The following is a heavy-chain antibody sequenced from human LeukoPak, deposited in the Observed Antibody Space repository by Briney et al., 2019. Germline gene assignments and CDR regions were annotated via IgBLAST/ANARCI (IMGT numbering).Heavy chain of an antibody. D-gene: IGHD4-17*01. Sequence: GESLKISCKGSGYSFTSYWIGWVRQMPGKGLEWMGWINAGNGNTKYSQKFQGRVTITRDTSASTAYMELSSLRSEDTAVYYCARDHGDVYYFDYWGQGTLVTVSS. CDR3: ARDHGDVYYFDY. V-gene: IGHV1-3*01. J-gene: IGHJ4*02. CDR2: INAGNGNT. CDR1: GYSFTSYW.